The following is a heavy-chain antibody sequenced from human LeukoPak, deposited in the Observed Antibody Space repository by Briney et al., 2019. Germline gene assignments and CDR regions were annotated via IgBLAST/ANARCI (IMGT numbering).Heavy chain of an antibody. V-gene: IGHV4-38-2*02. CDR2: IYHSGST. CDR1: GYSISSGYY. J-gene: IGHJ3*02. Sequence: SETLSLTCTVSGYSISSGYYWGWIRQPPGKGLEWIGSIYHSGSTYYNPSLKSRVTISVDTSKNQFSLKLSSVTAADTAVYYCARKYSSSPDDAFDIWGQGTMVTVSS. D-gene: IGHD6-6*01. CDR3: ARKYSSSPDDAFDI.